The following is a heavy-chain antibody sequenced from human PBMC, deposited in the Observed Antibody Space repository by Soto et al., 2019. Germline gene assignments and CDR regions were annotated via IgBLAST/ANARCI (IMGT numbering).Heavy chain of an antibody. CDR2: IYHSGSI. Sequence: PSEPLCLTCTLSCDSITSTHWWSWVRQPPGKGLELIGEIYHSGSINYSPSLKSRAVISADRSKNEFSLSLNSVTAADTAVYYCTTSQMGEYFDNWGQGTLVTVSS. J-gene: IGHJ4*02. CDR3: TTSQMGEYFDN. CDR1: CDSITSTHW. V-gene: IGHV4-4*02. D-gene: IGHD1-26*01.